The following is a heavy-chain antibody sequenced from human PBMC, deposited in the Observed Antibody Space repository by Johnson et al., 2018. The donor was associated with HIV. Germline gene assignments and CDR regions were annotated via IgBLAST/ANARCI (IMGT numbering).Heavy chain of an antibody. CDR3: ARGAANDAFDI. CDR2: ISWNRGSI. J-gene: IGHJ3*02. D-gene: IGHD1-26*01. V-gene: IGHV3-9*01. Sequence: VQVVESGGGLVQPGRSLRLSCAASGFTFDDYAMHWVRQAPGKGLEWVSGISWNRGSIGYADSVQGRFTISRDNSKNTLYLQMNSLRAEDTAVYYCARGAANDAFDIWGQGTMVTVSS. CDR1: GFTFDDYA.